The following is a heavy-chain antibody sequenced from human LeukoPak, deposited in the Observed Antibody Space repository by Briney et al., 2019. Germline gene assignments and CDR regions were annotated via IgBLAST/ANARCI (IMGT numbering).Heavy chain of an antibody. CDR3: ARGVRCSGGSCYSRAGNWFDP. D-gene: IGHD2-15*01. CDR1: GGTFSSYT. CDR2: IIPILGIA. J-gene: IGHJ5*02. V-gene: IGHV1-69*02. Sequence: SVKVSCKASGGTFSSYTISWVRQAPGQGLEWMGRIIPILGIANYAQKFQGRVTITADKSTSTAYTELSSLRSEDTAVYYCARGVRCSGGSCYSRAGNWFDPWGQGTLVTVSS.